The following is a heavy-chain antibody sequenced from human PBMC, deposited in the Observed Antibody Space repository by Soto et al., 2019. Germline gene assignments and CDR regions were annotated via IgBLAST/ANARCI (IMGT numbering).Heavy chain of an antibody. CDR1: GFTFSSYG. J-gene: IGHJ5*02. D-gene: IGHD2-15*01. V-gene: IGHV3-30*18. CDR3: AKDRLVSPRNIVADPWFDP. Sequence: PGGSLRLSCAASGFTFSSYGMHWVRQAPGKGLEWVAVISYDGSNKYYADSVKGRFTISRDNSKNTLYLQMNSLRAEDTAVYYCAKDRLVSPRNIVADPWFDPWGQGTLVTVSS. CDR2: ISYDGSNK.